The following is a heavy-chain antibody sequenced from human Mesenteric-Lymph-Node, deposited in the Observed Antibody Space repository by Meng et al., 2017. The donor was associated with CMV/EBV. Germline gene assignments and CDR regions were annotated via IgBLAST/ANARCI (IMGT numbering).Heavy chain of an antibody. V-gene: IGHV2-5*01. J-gene: IGHJ4*02. CDR2: IYWNYDK. CDR1: GFSLSTSGVG. D-gene: IGHD2-2*01. CDR3: ARGLVVVPARGGYDSYYFDY. Sequence: SGPTLVKPTQTLTLTCTFSGFSLSTSGVGVGWIRQPPGKALEWLALIYWNYDKRYSPSLKSRLTITKDTSKNQVVLTMTNMDPVDTATYFCARGLVVVPARGGYDSYYFDYWGQGTLVTVSS.